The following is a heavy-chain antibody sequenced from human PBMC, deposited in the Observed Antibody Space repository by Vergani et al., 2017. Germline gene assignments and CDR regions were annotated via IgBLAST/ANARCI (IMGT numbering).Heavy chain of an antibody. D-gene: IGHD6-19*01. CDR3: ARGQWLPTLSFDY. V-gene: IGHV1-2*02. CDR1: GYTFTRYY. CDR2: INPNSGGT. Sequence: QVQLVQSGTEVRKPGASVKLSCKTSGYTFTRYYMHCVRQAPGQGLEWMGWINPNSGGTNYAQKFQGRVTMTRDTSISTAYMELSRLRSDDTAVYYCARGQWLPTLSFDYWGQGTLVTVSS. J-gene: IGHJ4*02.